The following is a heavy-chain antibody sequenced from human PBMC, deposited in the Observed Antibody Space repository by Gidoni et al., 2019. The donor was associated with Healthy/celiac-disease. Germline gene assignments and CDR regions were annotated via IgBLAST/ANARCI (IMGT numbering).Heavy chain of an antibody. D-gene: IGHD3-10*01. CDR1: GGSISSSSYS. J-gene: IGHJ4*02. CDR3: AREVEGGNGSGSYYPPYFDC. CDR2: IYYSGST. Sequence: QLQLQESGPGLVKPSETLSLTCTVSGGSISSSSYSWGWIRQPPGKGLEWIGSIYYSGSTYYNPSLKSRVTISVDTSKNQFSLKLSSVTAADTAVYYCAREVEGGNGSGSYYPPYFDCWGQGTLVTVSS. V-gene: IGHV4-39*02.